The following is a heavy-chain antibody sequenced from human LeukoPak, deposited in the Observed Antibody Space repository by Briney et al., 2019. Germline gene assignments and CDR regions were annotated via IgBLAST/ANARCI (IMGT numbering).Heavy chain of an antibody. CDR2: ISSSGSTI. Sequence: GGSLRLSCVASGFTFTSYSMSWIRQAPGKGLEWVSYISSSGSTIYYADSVKGRFTISRDNAKNSLYLQMNSLRAEDTAVYYCARTYCGGDCYSGRGYFDYWGQGTLVTVSS. CDR1: GFTFTSYS. CDR3: ARTYCGGDCYSGRGYFDY. J-gene: IGHJ4*02. D-gene: IGHD2-21*02. V-gene: IGHV3-48*04.